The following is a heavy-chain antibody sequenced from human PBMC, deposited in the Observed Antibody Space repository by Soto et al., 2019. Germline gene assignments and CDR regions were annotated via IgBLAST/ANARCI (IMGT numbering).Heavy chain of an antibody. D-gene: IGHD3-10*01. J-gene: IGHJ1*01. Sequence: QLQLQESGSGLVKPSQTLSLTCAVSGGSISSGGYSWSWIRQPPGKGLERIGYIYHSGSTYYNPSLKSRVTRSVDRSKNHFSPKLSAVTAADAAGYHCARGPPFGYWGQGTLVTVSS. V-gene: IGHV4-30-2*01. CDR1: GGSISSGGYS. CDR2: IYHSGST. CDR3: ARGPPFGY.